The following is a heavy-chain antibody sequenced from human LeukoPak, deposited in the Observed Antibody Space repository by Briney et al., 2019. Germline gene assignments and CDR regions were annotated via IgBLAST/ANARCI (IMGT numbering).Heavy chain of an antibody. CDR2: INHSGST. J-gene: IGHJ4*02. V-gene: IGHV4-34*01. CDR1: GGSFSGYY. Sequence: SETLSLTCAVYGGSFSGYYWSWLRQPPGKGLEWIGEINHSGSTNYNPSLKSRVTISVDTSKNQFSLKLSSVTAADTAVYYCARDGYYYDSSGYGLDYWGQGTLVTVSS. D-gene: IGHD3-22*01. CDR3: ARDGYYYDSSGYGLDY.